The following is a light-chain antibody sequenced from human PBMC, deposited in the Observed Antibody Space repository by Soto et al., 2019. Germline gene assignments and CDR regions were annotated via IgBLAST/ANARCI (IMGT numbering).Light chain of an antibody. CDR2: DVT. V-gene: IGLV2-14*01. CDR1: SSDVGSYNY. J-gene: IGLJ1*01. Sequence: QSVLTQPASVYGSPGQSITISCTGTSSDVGSYNYVSWYQQHPGKAPRFVIYDVTNRPSGVSNRFSGSKSGNTASLTISGLQAEYEADYYCSSYTTSNTRQVVFGTGTKVTVL. CDR3: SSYTTSNTRQVV.